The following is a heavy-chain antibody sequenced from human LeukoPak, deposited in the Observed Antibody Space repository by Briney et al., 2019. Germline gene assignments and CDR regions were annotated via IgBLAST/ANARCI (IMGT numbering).Heavy chain of an antibody. CDR2: ISSSSSTI. D-gene: IGHD5-24*01. Sequence: GGSLRLSCAASGFTFSSYSMNWVRQAPGKGLEWVSYISSSSSTIYYADSVKGRFTISRDNAKNSLYLQMNSLRAEDTAVYYCARDKERWLQKGAFDIWGQGTMVTVSS. V-gene: IGHV3-48*04. CDR1: GFTFSSYS. J-gene: IGHJ3*02. CDR3: ARDKERWLQKGAFDI.